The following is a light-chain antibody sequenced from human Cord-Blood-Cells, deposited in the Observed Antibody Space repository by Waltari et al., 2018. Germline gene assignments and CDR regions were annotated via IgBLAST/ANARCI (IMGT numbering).Light chain of an antibody. V-gene: IGLV2-23*01. CDR3: CSYAGSSTYV. Sequence: QSALTQPASVSGSPGQSLTIPCPGTSRYVGSSNLVSWYQQHPGKAPKLMIYEGSKRPSGVSNRFSGSKSGNTASLTISGLQAEDEADYYCCSYAGSSTYVFGTGTKVTVL. J-gene: IGLJ1*01. CDR1: SRYVGSSNL. CDR2: EGS.